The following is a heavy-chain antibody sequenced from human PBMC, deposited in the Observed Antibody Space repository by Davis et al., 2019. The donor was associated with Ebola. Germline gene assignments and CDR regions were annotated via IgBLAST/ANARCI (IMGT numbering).Heavy chain of an antibody. Sequence: MPSQTLSPTCPVYGGSFSGYYWSWIRQPPGKGLEWIGEINHSGTTNYNPSLKSRVTISVDTSKNQFSLKLSSVTAADTAVYYCARHPIFFYGMDVWGQGTTVTVSS. J-gene: IGHJ6*02. D-gene: IGHD3-9*01. CDR1: GGSFSGYY. CDR2: INHSGTT. V-gene: IGHV4-34*01. CDR3: ARHPIFFYGMDV.